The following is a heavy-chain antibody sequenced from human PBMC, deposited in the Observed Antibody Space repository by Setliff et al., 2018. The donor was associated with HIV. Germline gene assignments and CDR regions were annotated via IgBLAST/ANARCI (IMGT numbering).Heavy chain of an antibody. CDR3: ATMQFGDFDY. CDR1: GYTFTSYG. CDR2: ISPYNGEV. V-gene: IGHV1-18*01. D-gene: IGHD3-10*01. J-gene: IGHJ4*02. Sequence: GASVKVSCKASGYTFTSYGITWVRQAPGQGLEWVGQISPYNGEVRYAQRFQGRITMTTHTSTTTAYMELRSLGSDDTAIYFCATMQFGDFDYWGQGTLVTVSS.